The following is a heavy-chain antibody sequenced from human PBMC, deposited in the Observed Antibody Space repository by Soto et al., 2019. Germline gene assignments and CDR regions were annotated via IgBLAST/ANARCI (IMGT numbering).Heavy chain of an antibody. CDR1: GYTLTELS. J-gene: IGHJ5*02. CDR3: ARVRVTRIADGAYNWFDP. Sequence: ASVKVSCKVSGYTLTELSMHWVRQAPGKGLEWMGGFDPEDGETIYAQKFQGRVTMTRNTSISTAYMELSSLRSEDTAVYYCARVRVTRIADGAYNWFDPWGQGTLVTVSS. D-gene: IGHD6-13*01. V-gene: IGHV1-24*01. CDR2: FDPEDGET.